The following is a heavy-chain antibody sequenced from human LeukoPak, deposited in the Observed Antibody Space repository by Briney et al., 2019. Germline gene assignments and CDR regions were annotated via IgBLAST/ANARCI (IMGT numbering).Heavy chain of an antibody. D-gene: IGHD5-12*01. CDR2: MHNSGNS. Sequence: SETLSLTCGVSGYSIGSDYLWAWIRQPPGKGLEWIGYMHNSGNSKHSPSLKSRVTISIDTSKNQFSLQLTSVTAADTAMYFCARSAEWLRNAFDIWGQGTLVIVSS. V-gene: IGHV4-38-2*01. J-gene: IGHJ3*02. CDR1: GYSIGSDYL. CDR3: ARSAEWLRNAFDI.